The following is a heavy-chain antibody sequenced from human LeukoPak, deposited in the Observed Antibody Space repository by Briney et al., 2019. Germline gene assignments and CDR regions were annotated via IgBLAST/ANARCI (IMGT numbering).Heavy chain of an antibody. CDR3: ARLLKYYYDSSGYGEDWYFDL. CDR2: IKADGSET. J-gene: IGHJ2*01. V-gene: IGHV3-7*02. Sequence: GGSLRLSCAASGFTFSSSWITWVRQAPGKGLEWVANIKADGSETLYVDSVKGRFTISRDNAKNSVFLQMNSLRAEDTAVYFCARLLKYYYDSSGYGEDWYFDLWGRGTLVTVSS. D-gene: IGHD3-22*01. CDR1: GFTFSSSW.